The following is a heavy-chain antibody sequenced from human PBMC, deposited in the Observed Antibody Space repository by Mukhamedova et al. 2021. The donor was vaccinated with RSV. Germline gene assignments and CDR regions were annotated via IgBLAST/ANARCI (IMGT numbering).Heavy chain of an antibody. D-gene: IGHD3-9*01. J-gene: IGHJ2*01. V-gene: IGHV3-23*01. Sequence: AEYMGGRFTISRDNSRNTLYLQMSSLRVEDTATYYCAKASRYFDWLSHGWYFDLWGRGTLVAVSS. CDR3: AKASRYFDWLSHGWYFDL.